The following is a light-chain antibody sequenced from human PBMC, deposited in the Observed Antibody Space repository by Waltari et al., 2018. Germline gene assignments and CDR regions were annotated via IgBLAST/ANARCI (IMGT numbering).Light chain of an antibody. CDR3: HQRGGWPST. V-gene: IGKV3-11*01. Sequence: EIVLTQSPVTLSLSPGERATLTCRSDQSVSGNLAWYQHKPGQAPRLLIYDIFNRATGSPARVSGSGSGTDFTLTISSLEPEDFATYYCHQRGGWPSTFGQGTRVEIK. CDR2: DIF. J-gene: IGKJ1*01. CDR1: QSVSGN.